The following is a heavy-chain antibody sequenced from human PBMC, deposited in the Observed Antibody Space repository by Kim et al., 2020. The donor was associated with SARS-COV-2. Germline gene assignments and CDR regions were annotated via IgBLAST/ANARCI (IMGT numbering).Heavy chain of an antibody. V-gene: IGHV4-39*01. CDR2: IYYSGST. J-gene: IGHJ4*01. CDR3: ARRSGDGSGSYPYYFD. Sequence: PETLSLTCTVSGGSISSSSYYWGWIRQPPGKGLEWIGSIYYSGSTYYNPSLKSRVTISVDTSKNQFSLKLSSVTAADTAVYYCARRSGDGSGSYPYYFD. CDR1: GGSISSSSYY. D-gene: IGHD3-10*01.